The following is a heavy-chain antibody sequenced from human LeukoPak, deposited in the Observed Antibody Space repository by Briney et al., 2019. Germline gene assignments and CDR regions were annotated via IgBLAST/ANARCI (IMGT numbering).Heavy chain of an antibody. Sequence: ASVKVSCKASGYTFTGYYMHWVRQAPGQGLEWMGRINPNNGGTNYAQKFQGRVTMTGDTSISTAYMELSRLRSDDTAVYYCARDYCSSTSCLFDYWGQGTLVTVSS. J-gene: IGHJ4*02. CDR3: ARDYCSSTSCLFDY. V-gene: IGHV1-2*06. CDR2: INPNNGGT. CDR1: GYTFTGYY. D-gene: IGHD2-2*01.